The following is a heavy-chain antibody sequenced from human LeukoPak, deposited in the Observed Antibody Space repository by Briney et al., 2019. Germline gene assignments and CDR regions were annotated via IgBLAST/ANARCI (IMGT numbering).Heavy chain of an antibody. J-gene: IGHJ5*02. CDR3: ASARVVAVKVPNWFDP. Sequence: SETLSLTCAVYGGSFSGYYWSWIRQPPGKGLEWIGEINHSGSTNYNPSLKSRVTISVDTSKNQFSLKLSSVTAADTAVYYCASARVVAVKVPNWFDPWGQGTLVTVSS. CDR1: GGSFSGYY. V-gene: IGHV4-34*01. CDR2: INHSGST. D-gene: IGHD2-15*01.